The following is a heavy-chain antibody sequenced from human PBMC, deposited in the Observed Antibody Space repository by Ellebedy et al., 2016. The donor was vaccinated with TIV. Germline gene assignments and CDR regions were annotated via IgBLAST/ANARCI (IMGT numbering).Heavy chain of an antibody. D-gene: IGHD3-9*01. CDR3: ARVGRYPHNYAMDV. CDR1: GFTFSTSA. J-gene: IGHJ6*02. V-gene: IGHV3-21*01. Sequence: PGGSLRLSCAASGFTFSTSALNWVRQAPGKGLEWVSSINNVGTHIYYADSVRGRFTISRDNAKNSVFLQMNSLRDEDTAAYYCARVGRYPHNYAMDVWGQGTTVTVSS. CDR2: INNVGTHI.